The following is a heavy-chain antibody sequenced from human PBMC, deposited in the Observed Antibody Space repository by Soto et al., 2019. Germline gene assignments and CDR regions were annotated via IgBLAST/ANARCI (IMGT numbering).Heavy chain of an antibody. CDR3: ARAFEHYFYGMDV. J-gene: IGHJ6*02. CDR2: IIPIFGTA. V-gene: IGHV1-69*13. CDR1: GGTFSSYA. D-gene: IGHD2-21*01. Sequence: SVRVSCKASGGTFSSYAISWVRQAPGQGLEWMGGIIPIFGTANYAQKFQGRVTITADESTSTAYMELSSLRSEDTAVYYCARAFEHYFYGMDVWGQGTTVTVSS.